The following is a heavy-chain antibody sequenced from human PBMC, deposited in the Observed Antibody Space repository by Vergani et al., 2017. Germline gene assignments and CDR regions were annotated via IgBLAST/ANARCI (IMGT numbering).Heavy chain of an antibody. D-gene: IGHD5-18*01. J-gene: IGHJ4*02. CDR3: AKDFRGYSYGEFDY. CDR1: GCTFSSYG. CDR2: IRYDGSNK. Sequence: QVQLVESGGGVVQPGGSLRLSCAASGCTFSSYGMHWVRQAPGKGLEWVAFIRYDGSNKYYADSVKGRFTISRDNSKNTLYLQMNSLRAEDTAVYYCAKDFRGYSYGEFDYWGQGTLVTVSS. V-gene: IGHV3-30*02.